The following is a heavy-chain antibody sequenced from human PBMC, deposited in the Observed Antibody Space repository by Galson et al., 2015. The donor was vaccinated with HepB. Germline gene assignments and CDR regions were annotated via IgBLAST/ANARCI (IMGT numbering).Heavy chain of an antibody. V-gene: IGHV3-13*04. CDR1: GFTFSSYD. J-gene: IGHJ3*02. CDR2: IGTAGDT. D-gene: IGHD3-22*01. Sequence: SLRLSCAASGFTFSSYDMHWVRQATGKGLEWVSAIGTAGDTYYPGSVKGRFTISRENAKNSLYLQMNSLRAGDTAVYYCARARYYYDSSGYYLWFAFDIWGQGTMVTVSS. CDR3: ARARYYYDSSGYYLWFAFDI.